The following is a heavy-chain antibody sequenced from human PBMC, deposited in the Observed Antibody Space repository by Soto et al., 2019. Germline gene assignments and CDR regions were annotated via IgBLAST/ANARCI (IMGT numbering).Heavy chain of an antibody. D-gene: IGHD3-10*01. Sequence: ASVKVSCKASGYTFTSYGISWVRQAPGQGLEWMAWISAHNGNTNYAQKLQGRVTLTTDTSTSTSYMELRSLRSDDTAVYYCAGVMDMYYYDSENSPDFDYWGQGTLVTVAS. CDR2: ISAHNGNT. J-gene: IGHJ4*02. CDR1: GYTFTSYG. V-gene: IGHV1-18*01. CDR3: AGVMDMYYYDSENSPDFDY.